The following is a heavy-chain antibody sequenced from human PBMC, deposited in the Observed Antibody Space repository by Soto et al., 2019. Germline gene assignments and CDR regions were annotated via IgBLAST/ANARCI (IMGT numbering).Heavy chain of an antibody. V-gene: IGHV1-18*01. CDR3: ARMTAPPFHLADDYYYYMDV. D-gene: IGHD3-16*01. J-gene: IGHJ6*03. CDR1: GYTFVKYG. Sequence: QVQLVQSGSEVKKPGASVKVSCKASGYTFVKYGISWVRQAPGQGPEWMAWISAENGETNYAQKFQGRVIVTTETSTDTGYLEVRSLRPDDTAVYYCARMTAPPFHLADDYYYYMDVWGKGTTVTVSS. CDR2: ISAENGET.